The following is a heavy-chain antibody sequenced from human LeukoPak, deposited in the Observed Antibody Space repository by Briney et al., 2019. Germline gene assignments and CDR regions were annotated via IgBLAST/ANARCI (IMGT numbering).Heavy chain of an antibody. V-gene: IGHV3-23*01. CDR2: ISGSGDTT. CDR1: GFTFSSYA. D-gene: IGHD2-21*02. CDR3: AKDSGDWNYFDY. Sequence: PGGSLRLSCAASGFTFSSYAMGWVRQAPGKGLEWVSSISGSGDTTYYTDSVRGRFTISRDNSKNTLYLQMDSPRAEDTAAYYCAKDSGDWNYFDYWGQGTQVTVSS. J-gene: IGHJ4*02.